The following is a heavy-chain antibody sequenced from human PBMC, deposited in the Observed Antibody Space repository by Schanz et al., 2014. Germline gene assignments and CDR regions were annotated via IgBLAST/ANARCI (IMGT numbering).Heavy chain of an antibody. V-gene: IGHV3-23*01. CDR2: IRGSGGGT. Sequence: EVQLLESGGALEQPGGSLRLSCAASGFTFSSYAMSWVRQPPGKGLEWVSSIRGSGGGTDYADSVKGRFTISRDNSKNTLYLQMNSLRTEDTAVYFCAKCIGWYGRCAFDIWGQGTMVTVSS. J-gene: IGHJ3*02. D-gene: IGHD6-19*01. CDR3: AKCIGWYGRCAFDI. CDR1: GFTFSSYA.